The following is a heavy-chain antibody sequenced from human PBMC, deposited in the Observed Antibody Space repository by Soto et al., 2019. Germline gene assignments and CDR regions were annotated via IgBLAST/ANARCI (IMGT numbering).Heavy chain of an antibody. CDR1: GFTFSSYG. J-gene: IGHJ6*03. Sequence: PGGSLRLSCAASGFTFSSYGMHWVRQAPGKGLEWVAVISYDGSNKYYADSVKGRFTISRDNSKNTLYLQMNSLRAEDTAVYYCAKVAYFDWLGTSYYYYYMDVWGKGTTVTVSS. CDR3: AKVAYFDWLGTSYYYYYMDV. D-gene: IGHD3-9*01. V-gene: IGHV3-30*18. CDR2: ISYDGSNK.